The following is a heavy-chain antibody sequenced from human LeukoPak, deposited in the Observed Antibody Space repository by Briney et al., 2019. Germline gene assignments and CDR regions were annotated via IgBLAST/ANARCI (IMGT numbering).Heavy chain of an antibody. CDR3: ARRLGIAAAGHFDY. J-gene: IGHJ4*02. V-gene: IGHV3-23*01. Sequence: GGSLRLSCAASGFTLSSYAMSWVRQAPGKGLEWVSAISVSGNTYHADSVKGRFTISRDSSKNTLYLQMNRLRAEDAAVYYCARRLGIAAAGHFDYWGQGTLVTVSS. D-gene: IGHD6-13*01. CDR2: ISVSGNT. CDR1: GFTLSSYA.